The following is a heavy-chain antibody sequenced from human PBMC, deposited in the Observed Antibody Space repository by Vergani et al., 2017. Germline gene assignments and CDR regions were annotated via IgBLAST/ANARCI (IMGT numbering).Heavy chain of an antibody. CDR2: ISWNSNSI. CDR3: AKDLGTSSGGGWFDP. V-gene: IGHV3-9*02. D-gene: IGHD6-6*01. CDR1: GFTSAGYA. Sequence: EVQLEESGGGLVLPGRSLRLSCVASGFTSAGYAMHWVRQAPGKGLEWVSGISWNSNSIGYADSVTGRFTISRDNAKNSLYLQMNSLRAEDTALYYCAKDLGTSSGGGWFDPWGQGTLVTVSS. J-gene: IGHJ5*02.